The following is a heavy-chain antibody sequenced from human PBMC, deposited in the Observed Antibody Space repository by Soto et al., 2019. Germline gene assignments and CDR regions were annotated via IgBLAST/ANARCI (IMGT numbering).Heavy chain of an antibody. J-gene: IGHJ5*02. V-gene: IGHV1-3*01. Sequence: ASVKVSFKASGYTFTSYAMHWVRQAPGQRLEWMGWINAGNGNTKYSQKFQGRVTITRDTSASTAYMELSSLRSEDTAVYYCARAGAAGTNPFDPWGQGTLVTVS. CDR1: GYTFTSYA. CDR3: ARAGAAGTNPFDP. D-gene: IGHD6-13*01. CDR2: INAGNGNT.